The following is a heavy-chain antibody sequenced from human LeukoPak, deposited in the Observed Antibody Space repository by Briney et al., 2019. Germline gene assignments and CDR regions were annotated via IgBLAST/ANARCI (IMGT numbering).Heavy chain of an antibody. V-gene: IGHV3-53*01. Sequence: PGGSLRLSCAASGFTVSTNYMTWVRQAPGKGLEWVSVIYTGGTTYYADSVKGRSTISRDNSKNTLYLQMNSLRAEDTAVYYCARERINSYGSPFGYWGQGTLVTVSS. CDR3: ARERINSYGSPFGY. D-gene: IGHD5-18*01. J-gene: IGHJ4*02. CDR1: GFTVSTNY. CDR2: IYTGGTT.